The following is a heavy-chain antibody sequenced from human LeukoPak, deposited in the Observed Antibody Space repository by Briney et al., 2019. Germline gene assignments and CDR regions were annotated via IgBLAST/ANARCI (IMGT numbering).Heavy chain of an antibody. CDR3: ARQRDYYNS. V-gene: IGHV3-7*01. D-gene: IGHD6-25*01. CDR2: IHTYGSEK. Sequence: GGSLRLSCTASGFTFSSYTMNWVRQAPGKGLEWVANIHTYGSEKNHADSVKGRFTISRDNAKNSLYLEMNSLRVEDTAVYYCARQRDYYNSWGQGIQVTVSS. CDR1: GFTFSSYT. J-gene: IGHJ4*02.